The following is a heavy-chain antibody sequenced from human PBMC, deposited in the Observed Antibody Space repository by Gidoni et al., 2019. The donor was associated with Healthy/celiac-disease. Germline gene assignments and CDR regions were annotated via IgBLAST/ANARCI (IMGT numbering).Heavy chain of an antibody. CDR1: GFTFSSYS. CDR2: ISSSSSYI. Sequence: EVQLVESGGGLVKPGGSLGLSCAASGFTFSSYSMNWVRQAPGKGRDWVSSISSSSSYIYYADSGKGRFTISRDNAKNSLYLQMNSLRAEDTAVYYCARTPLGWSAAVWFDPWGRGTLVTVSS. J-gene: IGHJ5*02. V-gene: IGHV3-21*01. D-gene: IGHD2-2*01. CDR3: ARTPLGWSAAVWFDP.